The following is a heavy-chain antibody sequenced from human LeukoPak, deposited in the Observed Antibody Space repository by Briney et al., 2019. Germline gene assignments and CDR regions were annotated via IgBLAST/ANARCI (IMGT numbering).Heavy chain of an antibody. D-gene: IGHD1-1*01. CDR1: GGSINSYY. CDR3: ARQGPTETFDY. CDR2: IYYTGST. J-gene: IGHJ4*02. Sequence: PSETLSLTCTVSGGSINSYYWNWIRQPPGKGLEWIGYIYYTGSTYYNPSLKSRVTISADTSKNQFSMRLRSVTVADTAVYYCARQGPTETFDYWGQGALVTVSS. V-gene: IGHV4-59*08.